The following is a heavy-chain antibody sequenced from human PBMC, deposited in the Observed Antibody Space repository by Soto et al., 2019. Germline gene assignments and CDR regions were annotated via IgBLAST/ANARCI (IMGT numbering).Heavy chain of an antibody. J-gene: IGHJ3*02. V-gene: IGHV3-30*03. CDR3: ARVAGMSLGAFDI. Sequence: PGGSLRLSCAVWGFSFSYYGMHWVRQTPDKGLEWVAVMSPDGTKKYYAYSVKGRFTISRDNSNNTLFLQMNSLSAQDTAVHYPARVAGMSLGAFDIWRQGTMVTVPS. CDR2: MSPDGTKK. D-gene: IGHD1-20*01. CDR1: GFSFSYYG.